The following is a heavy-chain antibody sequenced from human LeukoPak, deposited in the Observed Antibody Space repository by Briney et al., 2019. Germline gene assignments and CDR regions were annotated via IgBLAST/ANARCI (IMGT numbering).Heavy chain of an antibody. D-gene: IGHD6-19*01. CDR2: IYYSGST. CDR3: ARGKAVAGLFDY. V-gene: IGHV4-61*05. J-gene: IGHJ4*02. Sequence: SETLSLTCTVSGGSISSSNDYWGWIRQPPGKGLEWIGYIYYSGSTNYNPSLKSRVTISVDTSKNQFSLKLSSVTAADTAVYYCARGKAVAGLFDYWGQGTLVTVSS. CDR1: GGSISSSNDY.